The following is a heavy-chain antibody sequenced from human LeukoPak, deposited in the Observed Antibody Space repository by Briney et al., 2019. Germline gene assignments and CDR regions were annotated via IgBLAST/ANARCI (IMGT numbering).Heavy chain of an antibody. CDR1: GFTFSSYW. V-gene: IGHV3-7*01. J-gene: IGHJ4*02. CDR2: VKQDGSEK. D-gene: IGHD3-3*01. Sequence: PGGSLRLSCAASGFTFSSYWMSWVRQAPGKGLEWVANVKQDGSEKYYVDSVKGRFTISRDNAKNSLYLQMNSLRAEDTAVYYCAREFWSGYYTSYYFDYWGQGTLVTVSS. CDR3: AREFWSGYYTSYYFDY.